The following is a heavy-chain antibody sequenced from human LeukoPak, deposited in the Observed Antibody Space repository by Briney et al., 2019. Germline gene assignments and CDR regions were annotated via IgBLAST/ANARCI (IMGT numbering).Heavy chain of an antibody. V-gene: IGHV3-23*01. CDR1: GFTSSSYA. CDR2: ITGSGAKT. J-gene: IGHJ4*02. Sequence: GGSLRLSCAASGFTSSSYAMSWVRQAPGKGLEWVSSITGSGAKTYYADSVKGRFTISRDDSKRILYLQMNSLRAEDTAVYYCAKGRGLFPSPNDYWGQGTLVTVSS. CDR3: AKGRGLFPSPNDY. D-gene: IGHD3-10*01.